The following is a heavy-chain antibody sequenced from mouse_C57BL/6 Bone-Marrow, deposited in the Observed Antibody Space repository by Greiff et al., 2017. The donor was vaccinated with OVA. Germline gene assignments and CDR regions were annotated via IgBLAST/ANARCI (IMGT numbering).Heavy chain of an antibody. Sequence: QVQLQQSGAELARPGASVKLSCKASGYTFTSYGISWVKQRTGQGLEWIGEIYPRSGNTYYNEKFKGKATLTADNSSSTAYMELRSLASEDSAVYFCARGRSNYWYFDVWGTGTTVTVSS. J-gene: IGHJ1*03. CDR1: GYTFTSYG. D-gene: IGHD2-5*01. CDR3: ARGRSNYWYFDV. V-gene: IGHV1-81*01. CDR2: IYPRSGNT.